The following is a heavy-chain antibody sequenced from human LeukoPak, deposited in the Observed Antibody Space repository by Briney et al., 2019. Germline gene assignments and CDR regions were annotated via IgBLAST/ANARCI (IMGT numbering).Heavy chain of an antibody. D-gene: IGHD3-9*01. V-gene: IGHV4-4*08. CDR3: ARFPYFEGFDY. CDR1: GGSISSYY. J-gene: IGHJ4*02. Sequence: SETLSLTCSVSGGSISSYYWSWIRQPPGKGLEFIGYIAVSGTTKHNPSLKSRVTISMDTSKNQFSLELTSVTAADTAVYYCARFPYFEGFDYWGQGTLVTVSS. CDR2: IAVSGTT.